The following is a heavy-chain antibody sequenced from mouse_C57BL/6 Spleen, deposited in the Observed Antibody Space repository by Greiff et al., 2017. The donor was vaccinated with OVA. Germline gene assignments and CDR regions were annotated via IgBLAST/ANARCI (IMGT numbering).Heavy chain of an antibody. CDR3: ARGGTWRYFDV. J-gene: IGHJ1*03. D-gene: IGHD3-3*01. Sequence: QVTLKESGPGILQSSQTLSLTCSFSGFSLSTSGMGVSWIRQPSGKGLEWLAHIYWDDDKRYNPSLKSRLTISKDTSRNQVFLKITSVDTADTATYYCARGGTWRYFDVWGTGTTVTVSS. CDR2: IYWDDDK. V-gene: IGHV8-12*01. CDR1: GFSLSTSGMG.